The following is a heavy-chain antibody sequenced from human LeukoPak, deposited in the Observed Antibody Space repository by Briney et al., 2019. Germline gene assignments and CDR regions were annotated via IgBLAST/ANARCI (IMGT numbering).Heavy chain of an antibody. CDR3: ARSPNSGYDPFDY. D-gene: IGHD5-12*01. V-gene: IGHV4-39*01. J-gene: IGHJ4*02. CDR1: GGSISSSSYY. CDR2: IYYSGST. Sequence: SETLSFTCTVSGGSISSSSYYWGWIRQPPGKGLEWVGSIYYSGSTYYHPSLKSRFTISVDTSKNQFSLKLSSVTAADTAVYYCARSPNSGYDPFDYWGQGTLVTVSS.